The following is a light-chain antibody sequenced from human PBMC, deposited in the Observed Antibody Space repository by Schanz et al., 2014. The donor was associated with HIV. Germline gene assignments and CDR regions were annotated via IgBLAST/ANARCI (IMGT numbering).Light chain of an antibody. CDR3: QSFDSSLSAVV. CDR2: EVT. CDR1: RSDIGTHDF. J-gene: IGLJ2*01. V-gene: IGLV2-8*01. Sequence: QSVLTQPASVSGSPGQSVTISCTGTRSDIGTHDFVSWYQLHPGKAPKLMIYEVTKRPSGVPDRLSGSKSGNTASLTVSGLQAEDEADYYCQSFDSSLSAVVFGGGTKLTVL.